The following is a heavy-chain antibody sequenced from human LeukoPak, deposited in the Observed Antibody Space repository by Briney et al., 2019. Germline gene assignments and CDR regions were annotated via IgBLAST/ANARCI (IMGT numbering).Heavy chain of an antibody. V-gene: IGHV1-2*02. CDR2: INPNSGGT. J-gene: IGHJ3*02. CDR1: GYTFTGYY. CDR3: ARAPHSGSHRRDAFDI. Sequence: GASVKVSCKASGYTFTGYYMHWVRQAPGQGLEWMGWINPNSGGTNYAQKFQGRVTMTRDTSISTAYMELSRLRSDDTAVYYCARAPHSGSHRRDAFDIWGQGTMVTVSS. D-gene: IGHD1-26*01.